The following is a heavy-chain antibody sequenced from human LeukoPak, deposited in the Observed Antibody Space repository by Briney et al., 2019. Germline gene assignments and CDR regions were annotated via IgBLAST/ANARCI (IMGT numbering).Heavy chain of an antibody. D-gene: IGHD2-2*01. CDR1: GYTFTSYD. CDR2: MNPNSGNT. V-gene: IGHV1-8*01. J-gene: IGHJ6*02. CDR3: ARDPALQYCSSTSCTSYGMDV. Sequence: ASVKVSCKASGYTFTSYDINWVRQATGQGLEWMGWMNPNSGNTGYAQKFQGRVPKTRNTSISTAYMELSSLRSEDTAVYYCARDPALQYCSSTSCTSYGMDVWGQGTTVTVSS.